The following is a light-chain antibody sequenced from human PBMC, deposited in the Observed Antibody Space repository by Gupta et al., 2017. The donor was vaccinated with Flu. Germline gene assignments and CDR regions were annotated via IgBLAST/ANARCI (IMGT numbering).Light chain of an antibody. J-gene: IGLJ2*01. CDR1: SSDVGGYNY. Sequence: QSALTQPASVSGSPGQSITISCTGTSSDVGGYNYVSWYQQHPGKAPKLMIYEASNRPSGVSNRFSGSKPGNTASLTISGLQAEDEADYYCSSYTSSSTLVVFGGGTKLTVL. CDR2: EAS. CDR3: SSYTSSSTLVV. V-gene: IGLV2-14*01.